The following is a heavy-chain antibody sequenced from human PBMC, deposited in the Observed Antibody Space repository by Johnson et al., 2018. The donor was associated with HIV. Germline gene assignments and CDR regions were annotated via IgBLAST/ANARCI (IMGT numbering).Heavy chain of an antibody. Sequence: QVQLVESGGGVVQPGRSLRLSCAASGFTFSYYAMHWVRQAPGKGLEWMAVISHDGSNRYYADSVKGRFTISRDNSKNTLYLQMNGLNTDDTAVYFCTRRRGSYGVGGFDIWGQGTMLTVSS. V-gene: IGHV3-30*04. J-gene: IGHJ3*02. CDR2: ISHDGSNR. D-gene: IGHD1-26*01. CDR3: TRRRGSYGVGGFDI. CDR1: GFTFSYYA.